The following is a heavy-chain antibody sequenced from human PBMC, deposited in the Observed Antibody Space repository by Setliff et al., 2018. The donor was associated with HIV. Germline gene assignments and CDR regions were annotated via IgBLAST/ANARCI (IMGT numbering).Heavy chain of an antibody. J-gene: IGHJ4*02. D-gene: IGHD3-10*01. CDR2: TNTNDGKT. V-gene: IGHV1-18*01. Sequence: GASVKVSCKTSGYTFRHYGVSWVRQAPGQGLEWMGWTNTNDGKTKYAQSLQGRVTMTTDTSTSTAYMDLRSLRSDDTAVYYCARLTAGLLWSEEHIDYWGQGTLVTVPQ. CDR3: ARLTAGLLWSEEHIDY. CDR1: GYTFRHYG.